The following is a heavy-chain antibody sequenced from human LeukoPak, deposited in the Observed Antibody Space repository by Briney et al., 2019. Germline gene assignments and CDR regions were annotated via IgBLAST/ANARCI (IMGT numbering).Heavy chain of an antibody. V-gene: IGHV3-15*01. CDR2: IKTKSDGGTT. D-gene: IGHD3-3*01. CDR1: GFTFSNAW. Sequence: TGGSLRLSCAASGFTFSNAWINWVRQAPGKGLEWVARIKTKSDGGTTDYAAPVKGRFTISRDDSKNTVYLQMNGLKTEDTAVYYCARGLYDFWSGELNAFDIWGQGTMVAVSS. J-gene: IGHJ3*02. CDR3: ARGLYDFWSGELNAFDI.